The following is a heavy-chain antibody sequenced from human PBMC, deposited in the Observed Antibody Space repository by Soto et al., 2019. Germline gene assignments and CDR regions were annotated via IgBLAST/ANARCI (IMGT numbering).Heavy chain of an antibody. CDR1: GFTFSSYA. CDR2: ISGSGGST. V-gene: IGHV3-23*01. J-gene: IGHJ4*02. Sequence: HPGGSLRLSCAASGFTFSSYAMSWVRQAPGKGLEWVSAISGSGGSTYYADSVKGRFTISRDNSKNTLYLQMNSLRAEDTAVYYCAKTSYYDFWSGYYGIDYWGQGTLVTVSS. D-gene: IGHD3-3*01. CDR3: AKTSYYDFWSGYYGIDY.